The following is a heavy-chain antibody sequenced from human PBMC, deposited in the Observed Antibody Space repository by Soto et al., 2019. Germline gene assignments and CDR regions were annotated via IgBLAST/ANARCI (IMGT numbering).Heavy chain of an antibody. Sequence: ASVKVSCKASGYTFTSYDINWVQQATGQGLEWMGWMNPNSGNTGYAQRFQGRVTMTRNTSISTAYMELSSLRSEDTAVYSCVRGRVPRAAFDIWGQGTMVTVS. J-gene: IGHJ3*02. V-gene: IGHV1-8*01. CDR3: VRGRVPRAAFDI. CDR1: GYTFTSYD. CDR2: MNPNSGNT. D-gene: IGHD2-2*01.